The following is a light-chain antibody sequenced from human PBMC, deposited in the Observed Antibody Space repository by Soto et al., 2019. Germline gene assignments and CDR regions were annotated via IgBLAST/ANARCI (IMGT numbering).Light chain of an antibody. CDR2: SAS. CDR1: QSISSSY. Sequence: EVVLTQSPGTLSLSPGERATLSCRASQSISSSYLAWYQQKPGQAPRHLIYSASSRATGIPDRFSGSGSGTDFTLTISRLEPEDFAVYYCQQYGSSRTFGQGTKVEFK. CDR3: QQYGSSRT. V-gene: IGKV3-20*01. J-gene: IGKJ1*01.